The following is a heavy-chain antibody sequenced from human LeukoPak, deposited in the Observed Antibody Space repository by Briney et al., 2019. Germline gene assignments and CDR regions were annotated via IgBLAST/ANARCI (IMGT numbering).Heavy chain of an antibody. CDR2: INPNSGGT. Sequence: ASVKVSCKASGYTFTGYYMHWVRQAPGQGLEWMGWINPNSGGTNYAQKFQGRVTMTRDTSINTAYMELSRLRSDDTAVYYCARLHWGGATSFDYWGQGTLVTVSS. D-gene: IGHD1-26*01. CDR3: ARLHWGGATSFDY. CDR1: GYTFTGYY. V-gene: IGHV1-2*02. J-gene: IGHJ4*02.